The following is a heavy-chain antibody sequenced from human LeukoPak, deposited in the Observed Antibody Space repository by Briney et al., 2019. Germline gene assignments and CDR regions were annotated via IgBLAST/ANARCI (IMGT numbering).Heavy chain of an antibody. Sequence: ASVKVSCKSSGYTFTSYDIHWVRQATGQGLEWMGWMNPNSGNTGYAQKFQGRVTMTRNTSISTAYMELSSLRSEDTAVYYCARGRSYGDTDLDYWGQGTLVTVSS. CDR1: GYTFTSYD. CDR3: ARGRSYGDTDLDY. CDR2: MNPNSGNT. D-gene: IGHD4-17*01. V-gene: IGHV1-8*01. J-gene: IGHJ4*02.